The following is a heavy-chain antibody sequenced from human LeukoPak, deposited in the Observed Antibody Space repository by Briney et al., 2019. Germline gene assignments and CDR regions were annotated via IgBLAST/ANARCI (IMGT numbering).Heavy chain of an antibody. CDR1: GGSISSYY. V-gene: IGHV4-59*01. J-gene: IGHJ4*02. CDR3: ARAHYYDFWSGSFFDY. Sequence: ASETLSLTCTVSGGSISSYYWSWIRQPPGKGLEWIGYIYYSGSTNYSPSLKSRVTISVDTSKNQFSLKLSSVTAADTAVYYCARAHYYDFWSGSFFDYWGQGTLVTVSS. CDR2: IYYSGST. D-gene: IGHD3-3*01.